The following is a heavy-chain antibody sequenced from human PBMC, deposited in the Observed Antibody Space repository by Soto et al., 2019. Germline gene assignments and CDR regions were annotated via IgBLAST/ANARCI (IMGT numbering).Heavy chain of an antibody. D-gene: IGHD3-22*01. CDR1: GFTFSSYS. CDR3: ARVHYYDSSALDY. CDR2: ISSSSSYI. V-gene: IGHV3-21*01. J-gene: IGHJ4*02. Sequence: PGGSLRLSCAASGFTFSSYSMNWVRQAPGKGLEWVSSISSSSSYIYYADSVKGRFTISRDNSKNTLYLQMNSLRAEDTAVYYCARVHYYDSSALDYWGQGTLVTVSS.